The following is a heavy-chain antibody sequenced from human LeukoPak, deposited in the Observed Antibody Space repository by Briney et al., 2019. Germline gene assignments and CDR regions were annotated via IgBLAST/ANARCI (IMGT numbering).Heavy chain of an antibody. Sequence: PGKSLTLSCVASQFRFPFSHYGMHWVRQAPGRGLEWLAVIWSDGTNQYYADSVRGRFTISKDNSQNTVYLQMNSLRVEDTAVYFCAKDAQRGFDYSNSLEYWGQGTLVTVSS. J-gene: IGHJ4*02. CDR1: QFRFPFSHYG. V-gene: IGHV3-33*06. CDR2: IWSDGTNQ. CDR3: AKDAQRGFDYSNSLEY. D-gene: IGHD4-11*01.